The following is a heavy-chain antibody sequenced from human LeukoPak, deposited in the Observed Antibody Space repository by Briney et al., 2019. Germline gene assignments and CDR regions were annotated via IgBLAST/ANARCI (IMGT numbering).Heavy chain of an antibody. J-gene: IGHJ4*02. CDR2: IQYDGSNK. Sequence: GGSLRLSCAASGFTFSSYGMHWVRQAPGKGLEWVAFIQYDGSNKYYADSVKGRFTISRDNSKNTLYLQMNSLRAEDTAVYYCAKDRSTGYSYGDPSLDYWGQGTLVTVSS. V-gene: IGHV3-30*02. D-gene: IGHD5-18*01. CDR3: AKDRSTGYSYGDPSLDY. CDR1: GFTFSSYG.